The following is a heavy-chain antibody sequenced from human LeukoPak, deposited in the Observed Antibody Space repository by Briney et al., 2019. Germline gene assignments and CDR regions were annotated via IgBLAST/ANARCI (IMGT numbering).Heavy chain of an antibody. Sequence: GGSLRLSCAASGFTFSSYSMNWVRQAPGKGLEWVSSITSSSSYIYYADSVKGRFTISRDNAKNSLYLQMNSLRAEDTAVYYCAREMLAAVAAQSWGQGTLVTVSS. CDR3: AREMLAAVAAQS. CDR2: ITSSSSYI. CDR1: GFTFSSYS. J-gene: IGHJ5*02. D-gene: IGHD6-19*01. V-gene: IGHV3-21*01.